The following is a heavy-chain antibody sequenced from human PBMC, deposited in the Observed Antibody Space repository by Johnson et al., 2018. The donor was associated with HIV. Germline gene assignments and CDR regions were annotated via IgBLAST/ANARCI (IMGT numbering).Heavy chain of an antibody. CDR2: ISYDGSNK. V-gene: IGHV3-30*04. J-gene: IGHJ3*02. Sequence: QVQLVESGGGVVQPGRSLRLSCAASGFTFSSYAMHWVRQAPGKGLEWVAVISYDGSNKSYADSVKGRFTISRDNSKNTLYLQMNSLRAEDTAVYYCARWVDTTFDIWGQGTMVTVSS. CDR3: ARWVDTTFDI. CDR1: GFTFSSYA. D-gene: IGHD5-18*01.